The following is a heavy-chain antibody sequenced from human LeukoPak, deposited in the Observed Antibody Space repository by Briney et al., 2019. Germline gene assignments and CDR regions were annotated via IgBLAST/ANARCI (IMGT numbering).Heavy chain of an antibody. CDR2: ISAYNGNT. Sequence: ASVKVSCKASGYTFTSYGISWVRQAPGQGLEWMGWISAYNGNTNYAQKLQGRVTMTTDTSTSTAYMELRSLRSDDTAVYYCASKYSSNVKGAFDIWGQGTMVTVSS. CDR1: GYTFTSYG. V-gene: IGHV1-18*01. D-gene: IGHD6-13*01. J-gene: IGHJ3*02. CDR3: ASKYSSNVKGAFDI.